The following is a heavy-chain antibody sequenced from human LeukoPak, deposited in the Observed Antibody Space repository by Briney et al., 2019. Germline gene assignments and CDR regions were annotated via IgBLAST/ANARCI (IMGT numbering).Heavy chain of an antibody. V-gene: IGHV3-74*01. J-gene: IGHJ4*02. CDR1: GFSFSSYW. CDR3: VRGKTYSFDY. CDR2: INSDGSST. Sequence: GGSLRLSCAASGFSFSSYWMHWVRQAPGKGLVWVSRINSDGSSTIYADSVKGRFTISRDNAKNTLYLQMNSLRAEDTAVYYCVRGKTYSFDYGGQGTLITVSS.